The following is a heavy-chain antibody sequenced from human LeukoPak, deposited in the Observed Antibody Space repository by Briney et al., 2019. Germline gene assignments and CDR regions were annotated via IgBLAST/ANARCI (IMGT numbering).Heavy chain of an antibody. D-gene: IGHD4-17*01. V-gene: IGHV3-9*01. J-gene: IGHJ3*02. Sequence: PGGSLRLSCAASGFTFDDYAMHWVRQAPGKGLEWVSAISWNSGSIGYADSVKGRFTISRDNAKNSLYLQMNSLRAEDTALYYCAKDTTGRADGDYYDAFDIWGQGTMVTVSS. CDR3: AKDTTGRADGDYYDAFDI. CDR2: ISWNSGSI. CDR1: GFTFDDYA.